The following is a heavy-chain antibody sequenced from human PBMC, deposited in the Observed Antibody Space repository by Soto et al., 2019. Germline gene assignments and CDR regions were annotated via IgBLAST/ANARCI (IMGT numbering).Heavy chain of an antibody. J-gene: IGHJ4*02. D-gene: IGHD3-10*01. CDR2: IYSSGYT. Sequence: EVQLVESGGGLIQPGGSLRLSCAVSGFTVSNNYMSWVRQAPGKGLEGVSVIYSSGYTAYGDSVKGRFTISRDNSKNTPYLQMKSLSAPDRAVYDGATRGGGGGYWGQGTLVTVSS. CDR1: GFTVSNNY. CDR3: ATRGGGGGY. V-gene: IGHV3-53*01.